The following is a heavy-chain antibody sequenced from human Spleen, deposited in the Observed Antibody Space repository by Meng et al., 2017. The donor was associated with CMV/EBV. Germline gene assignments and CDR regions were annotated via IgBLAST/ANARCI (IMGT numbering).Heavy chain of an antibody. CDR3: ARGVVVPAAIYAVPAFDI. V-gene: IGHV3-30-3*01. CDR1: GFTFSSYA. CDR2: ISYDGSNK. D-gene: IGHD2-2*02. Sequence: GESLKISCAASGFTFSSYAMHWVRQAPGKGLEWVAVISYDGSNKYYADSVKGRLTISRDNSKNTLYLQMNSLRAEDTAVYYCARGVVVPAAIYAVPAFDIWGQGTMVTV. J-gene: IGHJ3*02.